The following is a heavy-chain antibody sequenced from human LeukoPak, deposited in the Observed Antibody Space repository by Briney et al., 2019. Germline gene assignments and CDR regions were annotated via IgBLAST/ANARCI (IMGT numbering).Heavy chain of an antibody. CDR1: GGTFSSYA. Sequence: ASVKVSCKASGGTFSSYAISWVRQAPGQGLEWMGGIIPILGTANYAQKFQGRVTITADESTSTAYMELSSLRSEDTAVYYCARAYPEVGYYYYYMDVWGKGTTVTISS. CDR3: ARAYPEVGYYYYYMDV. J-gene: IGHJ6*03. V-gene: IGHV1-69*01. CDR2: IIPILGTA. D-gene: IGHD1-14*01.